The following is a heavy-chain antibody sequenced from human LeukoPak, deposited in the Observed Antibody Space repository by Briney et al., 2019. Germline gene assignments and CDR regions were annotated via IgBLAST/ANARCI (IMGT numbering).Heavy chain of an antibody. J-gene: IGHJ4*02. CDR2: IYHSGST. V-gene: IGHV4-30-2*01. Sequence: SETLSLTCTVSGGSISSGGYYWSWIRQPPGKGLEWIGYIYHSGSTYYNPSLKSRVTISVDRSKNQFSLKLSSVTAADTAVYYCARDFTGGSFDYWGQGTLVTVSS. CDR1: GGSISSGGYY. CDR3: ARDFTGGSFDY. D-gene: IGHD2-8*02.